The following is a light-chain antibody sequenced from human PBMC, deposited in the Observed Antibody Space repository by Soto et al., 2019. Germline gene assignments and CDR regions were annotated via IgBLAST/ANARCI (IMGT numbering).Light chain of an antibody. Sequence: DIQLTQSPSTLSAAVGDSVTITCRASQNIRNLLAWYQQKPGKAPKPLIFDASTLKTGVPSRFGGSGSGAEFNFTISSLQPDDFATYYCQHYNSYSEAFGQGTKVDIK. CDR1: QNIRNL. CDR3: QHYNSYSEA. V-gene: IGKV1-5*01. CDR2: DAS. J-gene: IGKJ1*01.